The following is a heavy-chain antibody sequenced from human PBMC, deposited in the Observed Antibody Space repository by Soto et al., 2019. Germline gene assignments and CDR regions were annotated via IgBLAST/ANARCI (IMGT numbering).Heavy chain of an antibody. Sequence: HPGGSLRLSCAASGFTFSSYAMSWVRQAPGKGLEWVSAISGRAGTTYSADSVKGRFTISRDNSKNSLYLQMNSLRAEDTAIYYCAKDWGAGLYDFWSEDAFDAWAQRTMVTVSS. CDR2: ISGRAGTT. D-gene: IGHD3-3*01. CDR1: GFTFSSYA. CDR3: AKDWGAGLYDFWSEDAFDA. V-gene: IGHV3-23*01. J-gene: IGHJ3*01.